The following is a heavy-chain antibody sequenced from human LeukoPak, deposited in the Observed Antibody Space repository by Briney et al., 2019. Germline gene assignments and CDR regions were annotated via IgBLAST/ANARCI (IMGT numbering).Heavy chain of an antibody. CDR2: IYHSGST. CDR1: GGSISSSNW. Sequence: SGTLSLTCAVSGGSISSSNWWSWVRQPPGKGLEWIGEIYHSGSTNYNPSLKSRVTISLDTSKNQFSLKVTSVTAADTAVYYCARDGQRNHFDYWGQGTLVTVSS. CDR3: ARDGQRNHFDY. J-gene: IGHJ4*02. D-gene: IGHD1-14*01. V-gene: IGHV4-4*02.